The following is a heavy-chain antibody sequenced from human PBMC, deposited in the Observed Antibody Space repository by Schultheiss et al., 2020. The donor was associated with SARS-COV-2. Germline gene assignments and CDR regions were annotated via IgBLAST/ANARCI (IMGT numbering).Heavy chain of an antibody. CDR1: GYTFTGYY. D-gene: IGHD6-13*01. J-gene: IGHJ5*02. Sequence: ASVKVSCKASGYTFTGYYMHWVRQAPGQGLEWMGWINPNSGGTNYAQKFQGWVTMTRDTSISTAYMELSSLRSEDTAVYYCARDWYLGRNWFDPWGQGTLVTVSS. CDR3: ARDWYLGRNWFDP. V-gene: IGHV1-2*04. CDR2: INPNSGGT.